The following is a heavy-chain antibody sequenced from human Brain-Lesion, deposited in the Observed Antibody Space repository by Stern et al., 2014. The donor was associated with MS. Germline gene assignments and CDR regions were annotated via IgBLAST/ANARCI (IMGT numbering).Heavy chain of an antibody. D-gene: IGHD1-26*01. CDR2: FDPEDGET. Sequence: QVQLVQSGGEVKKPGASVKVSCKVSGYTLTELSMHWVRQAPRKGLEWMGGFDPEDGETIYAQKFQGRVTMTEDTSTDTAYMELSSLRSEDAAVYYCATLSPGAGGNYYRHFDYWGQGTLVTVSS. V-gene: IGHV1-24*01. CDR3: ATLSPGAGGNYYRHFDY. CDR1: GYTLTELS. J-gene: IGHJ4*02.